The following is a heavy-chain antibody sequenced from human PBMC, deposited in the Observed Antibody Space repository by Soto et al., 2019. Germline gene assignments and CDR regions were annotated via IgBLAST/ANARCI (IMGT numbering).Heavy chain of an antibody. D-gene: IGHD3-22*01. Sequence: HPGGSLRLSCAASGFTFSSYAMSWVRQAPGKGLEWVSAISGSGVSTYYADSVKGRFTISRDNSKNTLYLQMNSLRAEDTAVYYCAKSPGMYYYDSSGYCHYDYWGQGTLVTVSS. V-gene: IGHV3-23*01. CDR2: ISGSGVST. CDR3: AKSPGMYYYDSSGYCHYDY. CDR1: GFTFSSYA. J-gene: IGHJ4*02.